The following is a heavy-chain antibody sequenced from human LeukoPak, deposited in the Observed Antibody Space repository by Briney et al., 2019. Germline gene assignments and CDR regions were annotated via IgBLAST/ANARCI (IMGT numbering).Heavy chain of an antibody. Sequence: SQTLSLTCAISGDSVSSNSAAWNWIRQSPSRGLEWLGRTYYRSKWYNDYAVSVKSRITINPDTSKKQLPLLLNSVTPEDTAVYYYARQYGSGSPNSYYYSYYGMDVWGKGTTVTVSS. CDR1: GDSVSSNSAA. CDR2: TYYRSKWYN. J-gene: IGHJ6*04. CDR3: ARQYGSGSPNSYYYSYYGMDV. D-gene: IGHD3-10*01. V-gene: IGHV6-1*01.